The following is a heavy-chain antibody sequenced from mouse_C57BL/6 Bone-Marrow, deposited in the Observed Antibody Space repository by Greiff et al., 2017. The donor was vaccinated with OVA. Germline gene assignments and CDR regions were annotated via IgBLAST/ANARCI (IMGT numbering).Heavy chain of an antibody. CDR2: INPSSGYT. CDR3: ASAGALDC. Sequence: QVQLKQSGAELARPGASVKMSCKASGYTFTSYTMHWVKQRPGQGLEWIGYINPSSGYTKYNQKFKDKATLTADKSSSTAYMQLSSLTSEDSAVYDCASAGALDCWGTGTTLTVSS. CDR1: GYTFTSYT. D-gene: IGHD4-1*01. J-gene: IGHJ2*01. V-gene: IGHV1-4*01.